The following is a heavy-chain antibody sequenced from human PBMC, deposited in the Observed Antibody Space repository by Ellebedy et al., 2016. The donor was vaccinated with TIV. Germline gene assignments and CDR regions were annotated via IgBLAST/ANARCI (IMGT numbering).Heavy chain of an antibody. V-gene: IGHV4-39*01. J-gene: IGHJ4*02. CDR3: TRHGRSDHNSVQYSDY. D-gene: IGHD2/OR15-2a*01. CDR2: TYYSGST. CDR1: GGSISRGSYY. Sequence: MPSETLSLTCTVSGGSISRGSYYWNWIRPYPGKGREWIGYTYYSGSTYYHPSLKSRVTVSADTSKNQFALTLISVTAADTAMYYCTRHGRSDHNSVQYSDYWGQGTLVTVSS.